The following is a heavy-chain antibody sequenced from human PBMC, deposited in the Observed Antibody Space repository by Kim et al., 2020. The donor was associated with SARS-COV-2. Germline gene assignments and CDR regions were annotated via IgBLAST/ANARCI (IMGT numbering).Heavy chain of an antibody. J-gene: IGHJ4*02. CDR3: ARSQYYFGSGIDY. Sequence: NSTPSLKSRVTRAVGTSKNQFSLKLSSVTAADRAVYYCARSQYYFGSGIDYWGQGTLVTVSS. V-gene: IGHV4-34*01. D-gene: IGHD3-10*01.